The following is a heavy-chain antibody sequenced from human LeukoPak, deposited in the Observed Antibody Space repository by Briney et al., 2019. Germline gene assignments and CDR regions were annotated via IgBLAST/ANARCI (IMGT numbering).Heavy chain of an antibody. J-gene: IGHJ6*03. CDR1: GFTLSSSG. Sequence: GGSLRLSCVASGFTLSSSGMHWVRQAPGKGLGWVAFIRFDGSNKYYADSVKGRFSISRDNSWNTLYLQMNSLRADDTALYYCAKAVVGTGTFGYMDVWGKGTTVTISS. D-gene: IGHD1-14*01. CDR2: IRFDGSNK. CDR3: AKAVVGTGTFGYMDV. V-gene: IGHV3-30*02.